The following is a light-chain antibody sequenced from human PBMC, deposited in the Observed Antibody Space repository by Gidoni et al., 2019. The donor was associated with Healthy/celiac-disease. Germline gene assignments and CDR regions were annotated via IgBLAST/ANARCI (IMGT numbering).Light chain of an antibody. V-gene: IGKV1-39*01. CDR3: QQSYSTPPT. CDR2: AAS. Sequence: DIQMTQSPSSLSASVGDRVTITCRASQSISSYLNWYQQKPGKAPKLLIYAASSLQSGVPSRFSGSVSGTDFTLTISSLQPEDFATYYCQQSYSTPPTFGPXTKVDIK. J-gene: IGKJ3*01. CDR1: QSISSY.